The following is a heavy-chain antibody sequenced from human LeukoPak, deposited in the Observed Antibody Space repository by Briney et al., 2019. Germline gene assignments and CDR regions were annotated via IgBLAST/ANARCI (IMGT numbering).Heavy chain of an antibody. CDR1: GDSTSRYY. CDR3: ARLPNYYYYYMDV. CDR2: LSHSGTS. V-gene: IGHV4-59*08. Sequence: SETLSLTCTVSGDSTSRYYWCWIRQPPGKGLECIGCLSHSGTSNYNPSLVSRVTISVDTSKNQFSLRLSSVTAADTAVYYCARLPNYYYYYMDVWGKGTTVTVPS. J-gene: IGHJ6*03.